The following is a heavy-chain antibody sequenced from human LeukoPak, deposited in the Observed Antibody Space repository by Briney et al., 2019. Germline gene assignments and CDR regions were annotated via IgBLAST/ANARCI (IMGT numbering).Heavy chain of an antibody. CDR1: GGSFSGYY. CDR3: AKYLAYCGGDCYSGWFDP. D-gene: IGHD2-21*02. Sequence: SETLSLTCAVYGGSFSGYYWSWLRQPPGKGLEWIGEINHSGSTNYNPSLKSRVTISADTSKNQFSLKLSSVTAADTAVYYCAKYLAYCGGDCYSGWFDPWGQGTLVTVSS. J-gene: IGHJ5*02. V-gene: IGHV4-34*01. CDR2: INHSGST.